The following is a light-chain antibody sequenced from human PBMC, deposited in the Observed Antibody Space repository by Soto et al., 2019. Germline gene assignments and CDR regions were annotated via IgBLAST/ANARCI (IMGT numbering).Light chain of an antibody. V-gene: IGLV2-8*01. CDR3: SAYAGRNHLGV. CDR2: EVT. J-gene: IGLJ1*01. Sequence: QSALTQPPSASGSPGKSVTISCTGTSRDVGGYHYVSWYQQYPGKAPKLIIYEVTKRPSGVPDRFSGSKSGNPASLSVSGLQAEDEADYYCSAYAGRNHLGVFGTGTKRTVL. CDR1: SRDVGGYHY.